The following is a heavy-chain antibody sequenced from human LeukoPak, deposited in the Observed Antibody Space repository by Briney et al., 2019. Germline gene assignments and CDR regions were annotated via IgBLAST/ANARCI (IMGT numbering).Heavy chain of an antibody. V-gene: IGHV4-38-2*02. CDR3: ARVLRYYGSGSSLAHFDY. CDR2: IYHSGST. D-gene: IGHD3-10*01. CDR1: GYSISSGYY. J-gene: IGHJ4*02. Sequence: SETLSLTCTVSGYSISSGYYWGWIRQPPGKGLEWIGSIYHSGSTYYNPSLKSRVTISVDTSKNQFSLKLSSVTAADTAVYYCARVLRYYGSGSSLAHFDYRGQGTLVTVSS.